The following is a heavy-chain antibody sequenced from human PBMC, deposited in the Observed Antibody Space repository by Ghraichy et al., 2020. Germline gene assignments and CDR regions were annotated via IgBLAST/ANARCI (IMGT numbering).Heavy chain of an antibody. D-gene: IGHD4-17*01. Sequence: ASVKVSCKASGYTFNKYAMHWVRQAPGQRLEWMGWINAGNGNTKYSQNLQGRVTITRDTSASTAYMEVSSLRSEDTAVYYCARGANYGDYSKGDAFEIWGQGTMVTVSS. CDR2: INAGNGNT. J-gene: IGHJ3*02. CDR3: ARGANYGDYSKGDAFEI. CDR1: GYTFNKYA. V-gene: IGHV1-3*01.